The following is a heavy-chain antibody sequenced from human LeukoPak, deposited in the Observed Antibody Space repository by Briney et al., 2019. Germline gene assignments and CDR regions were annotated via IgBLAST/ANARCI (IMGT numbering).Heavy chain of an antibody. CDR2: IYYSGST. CDR1: GGSISNYY. V-gene: IGHV4-59*01. CDR3: AREGRELTT. D-gene: IGHD1/OR15-1a*01. Sequence: SETLSLTCTVSGGSISNYYWSWIRQPPGKGLEWVGYIYYSGSTNYNPSLKSRVTMSVDLSKNQFSLRLSSVTPSDTAMYYCAREGRELTTWGQGTLVTVSP. J-gene: IGHJ5*02.